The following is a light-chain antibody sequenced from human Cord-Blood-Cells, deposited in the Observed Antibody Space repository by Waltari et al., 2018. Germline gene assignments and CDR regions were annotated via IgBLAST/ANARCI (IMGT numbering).Light chain of an antibody. V-gene: IGKV1-5*03. CDR3: QQYNSYRYT. CDR2: KAS. Sequence: DIQMTQSPSTLSASVGDRVTITCRASQSISSWLAWYQQKPGKAPKLLIYKASSLESGVPSRFSRSGSGTEFTLTISSLQPDDFATYYCQQYNSYRYTFGQGTKLEIK. CDR1: QSISSW. J-gene: IGKJ2*01.